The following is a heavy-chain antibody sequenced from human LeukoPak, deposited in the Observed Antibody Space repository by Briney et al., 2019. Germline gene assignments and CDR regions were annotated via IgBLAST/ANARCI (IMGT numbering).Heavy chain of an antibody. D-gene: IGHD6-19*01. V-gene: IGHV3-7*01. CDR3: ARRSGIAVAGAFDY. CDR2: INQDGSEK. J-gene: IGHJ4*02. Sequence: GGSLRLSCAASGFTISSYWMSWLRQAPGKGLEWVVNINQDGSEKYFVDSVKGRFTISRDNAKNSLYLQMNSLRDEDTAVYYCARRSGIAVAGAFDYWGQGTLVTVSS. CDR1: GFTISSYW.